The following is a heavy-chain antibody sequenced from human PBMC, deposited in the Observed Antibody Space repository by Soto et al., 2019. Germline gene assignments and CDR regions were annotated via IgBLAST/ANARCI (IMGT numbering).Heavy chain of an antibody. CDR2: IYSVGST. V-gene: IGHV3-66*01. CDR1: GFTVGNSY. CDR3: ARGSGSYDYFGY. J-gene: IGHJ4*02. D-gene: IGHD1-26*01. Sequence: EVQLVESGGGMVQPGGSLRLSCAVSGFTVGNSYMSWVRQAPGQGLEWVSTIYSVGSTFYADPVKGRFTISRDNSKNTLYLQMNSLRAEDTATYYCARGSGSYDYFGYWGQGTLVSVSS.